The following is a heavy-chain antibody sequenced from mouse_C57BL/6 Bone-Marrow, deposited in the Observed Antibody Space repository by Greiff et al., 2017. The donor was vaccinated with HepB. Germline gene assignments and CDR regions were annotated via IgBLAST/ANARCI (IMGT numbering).Heavy chain of an antibody. CDR3: TAPYYYGSSRAWFAY. V-gene: IGHV6-3*01. CDR1: GFTFSNYW. J-gene: IGHJ3*01. CDR2: IRLKSDNYAT. Sequence: EVHLVESGGGLVQPGGSMKLSCVASGFTFSNYWMNWVRQSPEKGLEWVAQIRLKSDNYATHYAEPVKGRFTISRDDSKSSVYLQMNNLRAEDTGIYYCTAPYYYGSSRAWFAYWGQGTLVTVSA. D-gene: IGHD1-1*01.